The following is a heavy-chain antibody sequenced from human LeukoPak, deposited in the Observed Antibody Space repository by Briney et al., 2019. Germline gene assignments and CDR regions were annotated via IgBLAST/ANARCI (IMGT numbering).Heavy chain of an antibody. CDR3: ARETYSSSWSYYFDY. CDR1: GFTLSSYN. Sequence: PGGSLRLSCVASGFTLSSYNMKWVRQAPGKRLEWVSSISSSSSYIYYAESVKGRFTISRDNAKNSLYLQMNSLRAEDTAVYYCARETYSSSWSYYFDYWGQGTLVTVSS. CDR2: ISSSSSYI. V-gene: IGHV3-21*01. D-gene: IGHD6-13*01. J-gene: IGHJ4*02.